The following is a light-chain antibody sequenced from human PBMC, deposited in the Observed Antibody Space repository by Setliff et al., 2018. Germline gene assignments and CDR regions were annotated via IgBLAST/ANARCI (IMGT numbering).Light chain of an antibody. Sequence: QSALTQPASVSGSPGQSITISCTGTSSDVGSYNLVSWYQQHPGKAPKLMIYEVSKRPSGVSNRFSGSKSGNTASLTISGLQAEDEADYYCAAWDDSLNADVVFGGGTKVTVL. CDR1: SSDVGSYNL. CDR3: AAWDDSLNADVV. V-gene: IGLV2-23*02. J-gene: IGLJ2*01. CDR2: EVS.